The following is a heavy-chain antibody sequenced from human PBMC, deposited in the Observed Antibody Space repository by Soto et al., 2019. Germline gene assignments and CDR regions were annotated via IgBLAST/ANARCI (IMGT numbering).Heavy chain of an antibody. J-gene: IGHJ4*02. CDR2: VNPYGTSS. Sequence: QVQVAQSGAEVKEPGASVKVSCKASGYSSSNYYTHWVRQAPGQGLEWMGIVNPYGTSSNYAQSFQGRVTLTRDTSTYTDYMELSRLTSDDTAVYYCTSVTTIWSNWGQGTLVTVSS. CDR3: TSVTTIWSN. D-gene: IGHD2-21*02. CDR1: GYSSSNYY. V-gene: IGHV1-46*01.